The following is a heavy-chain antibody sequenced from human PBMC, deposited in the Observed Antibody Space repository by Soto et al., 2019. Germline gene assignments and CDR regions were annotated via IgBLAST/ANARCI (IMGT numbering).Heavy chain of an antibody. CDR2: ISGSGGST. D-gene: IGHD6-19*01. J-gene: IGHJ4*02. CDR1: GFTFSSYA. CDR3: AKSNGWYAELDY. Sequence: EVQLLESGGGLVQPGGSLRLSCAASGFTFSSYAMSWVRQAPGKGLEWVSAISGSGGSTYYADSVKGRFTFSRDNSKNTLYLQMNSLRAEATAVYYCAKSNGWYAELDYWGQGTLVTVSS. V-gene: IGHV3-23*01.